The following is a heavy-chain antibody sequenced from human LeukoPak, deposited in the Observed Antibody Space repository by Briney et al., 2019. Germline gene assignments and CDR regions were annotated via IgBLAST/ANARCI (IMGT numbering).Heavy chain of an antibody. Sequence: SETLSLTCAVYGGSFRGYYWSWIRQPPGKGLEWIGEINHSGSTNYNPSLKSRVTISVDTSKNQFSLKLSSVTAADTAVYYCASGPSARADYWGQGTLVTVSS. J-gene: IGHJ4*02. CDR3: ASGPSARADY. D-gene: IGHD6-6*01. V-gene: IGHV4-34*01. CDR2: INHSGST. CDR1: GGSFRGYY.